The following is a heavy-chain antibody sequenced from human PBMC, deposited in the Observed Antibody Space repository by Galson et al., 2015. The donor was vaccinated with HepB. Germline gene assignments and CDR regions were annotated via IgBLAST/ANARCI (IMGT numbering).Heavy chain of an antibody. D-gene: IGHD4-17*01. V-gene: IGHV4-4*02. CDR1: GGSISSSNW. CDR3: AREDTVTTGWLDY. Sequence: ETLSLTCAVSGGSISSSNWWSWVRQPPGKGLEWIGEIYHSGSTNYNPSLKSRVTISVDKSKNQFSLKLSSVTAADTAVYYCAREDTVTTGWLDYWGQGTLVTVSS. J-gene: IGHJ4*02. CDR2: IYHSGST.